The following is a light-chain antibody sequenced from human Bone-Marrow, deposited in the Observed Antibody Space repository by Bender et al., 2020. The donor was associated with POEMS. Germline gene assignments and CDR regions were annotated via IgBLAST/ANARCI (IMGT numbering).Light chain of an antibody. CDR3: CSYAFHSSV. J-gene: IGLJ2*01. CDR1: SSNIGAHA. Sequence: QSVLTQPPSASGTPGQRVTISCSGSSSNIGAHAVNWYQHLPGTAPKLIIFEVSKRPSGVYDRFSGSKSGGTATASLTISGLQPEDEATYFCCSYAFHSSVFGGGTKLTVL. V-gene: IGLV1-44*01. CDR2: EVS.